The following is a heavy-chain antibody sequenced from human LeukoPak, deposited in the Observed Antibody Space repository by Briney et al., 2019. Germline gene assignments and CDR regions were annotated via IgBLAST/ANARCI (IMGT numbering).Heavy chain of an antibody. CDR2: INHSGST. CDR3: ERALMYCNDSSGYYRMHFYFDF. D-gene: IGHD3-22*01. Sequence: PSETLSLTCAVYGGSFSGYYWSWIRQPPGKGLEWIGEINHSGSTKYNPSLKSRVTISVDTSKNQFSLKLSSVTAADTAVYYCERALMYCNDSSGYYRMHFYFDFWGQGTMVTVSS. J-gene: IGHJ3*01. V-gene: IGHV4-34*01. CDR1: GGSFSGYY.